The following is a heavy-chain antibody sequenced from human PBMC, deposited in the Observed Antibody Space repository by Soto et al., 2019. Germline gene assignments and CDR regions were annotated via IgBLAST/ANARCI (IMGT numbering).Heavy chain of an antibody. CDR1: GFTVSTNY. J-gene: IGHJ5*02. CDR2: IYRGGST. V-gene: IGHV3-53*01. CDR3: ARGAGGLDP. Sequence: PGGSLRLSFAASGFTVSTNYLTWVRQAPGKGLEWVSVIYRGGSTYYADSVKGRFTISRDHSKNTLYLQMNSLRPEDTAVYYCARGAGGLDPWGQGTLVTVSS.